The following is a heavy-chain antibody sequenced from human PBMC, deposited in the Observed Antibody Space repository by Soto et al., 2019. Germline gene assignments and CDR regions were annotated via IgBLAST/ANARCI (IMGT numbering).Heavy chain of an antibody. CDR1: GFSFSGYW. CDR3: ARGGAYIYGPQYD. Sequence: EVQLVESGGGLVQPGGSLRLSCATSGFSFSGYWIHWVRQAPGKGLVWVSHINGDGSSTNYADSVKGRFTISRDYAKNTLYLQMNSLRVEDTAAYYCARGGAYIYGPQYDWVQGTLVTVSS. D-gene: IGHD5-18*01. V-gene: IGHV3-74*01. J-gene: IGHJ4*02. CDR2: INGDGSST.